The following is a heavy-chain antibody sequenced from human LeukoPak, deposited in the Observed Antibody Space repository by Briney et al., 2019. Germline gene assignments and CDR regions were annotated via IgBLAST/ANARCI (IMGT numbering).Heavy chain of an antibody. D-gene: IGHD2-15*01. V-gene: IGHV3-11*04. Sequence: PGGSLRLSCAASGFTFRDYYMRWIRQAPGKGLEWVSYISSSGSTIYYADSVKGRFTISRDNAKNSLYLQMNSLRAEDTAVYYCARDKYPYCSGGSCYGAHYWGQGTLVTVSS. J-gene: IGHJ4*02. CDR3: ARDKYPYCSGGSCYGAHY. CDR2: ISSSGSTI. CDR1: GFTFRDYY.